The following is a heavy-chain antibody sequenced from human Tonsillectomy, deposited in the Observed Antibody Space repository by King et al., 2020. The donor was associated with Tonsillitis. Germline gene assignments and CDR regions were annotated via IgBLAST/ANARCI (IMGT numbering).Heavy chain of an antibody. Sequence: QLVQSGAEVREPGASVKVSCTVSGYTFIDYYIHWGRQAPGQGLEWMGWINPKTGVTNSAQRFQGRVTLTRDSSISTAYMQLTSLRSDDTALYYCASQFCTTTSCHVDYWGQGPRVTVSS. D-gene: IGHD2-2*01. CDR1: GYTFIDYY. CDR3: ASQFCTTTSCHVDY. J-gene: IGHJ4*02. CDR2: INPKTGVT. V-gene: IGHV1-2*02.